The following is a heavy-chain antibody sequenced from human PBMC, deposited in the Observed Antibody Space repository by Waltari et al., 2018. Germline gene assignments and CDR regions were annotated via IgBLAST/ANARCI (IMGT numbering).Heavy chain of an antibody. D-gene: IGHD3-16*01. CDR3: ARDSARNYDYISGGHAFDI. CDR2: ISSTSSYI. Sequence: EVQLVESGGGLVKPGGSLRRSCAASGFTFSNYNTHWVRQAHGKGLGWVSTISSTSSYIYSADSVKGRFTISRDNANNSLYLQMSSLRAEDTAIYYCARDSARNYDYISGGHAFDIWGQGTMITVSS. V-gene: IGHV3-21*02. J-gene: IGHJ3*02. CDR1: GFTFSNYN.